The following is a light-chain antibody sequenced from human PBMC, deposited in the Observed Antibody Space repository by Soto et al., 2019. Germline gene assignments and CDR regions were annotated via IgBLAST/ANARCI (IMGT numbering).Light chain of an antibody. J-gene: IGLJ1*01. CDR1: SSDVGGYNY. CDR2: DVS. CDR3: CSYAGSYTRV. Sequence: QSALTQPRSVSGSPGQSVTISCTGTSSDVGGYNYVSWYQQHPGKAPKLMIYDVSKRPSGVPDRFSGSKSGNTASLTISGLQAEDEADYYCCSYAGSYTRVXGTGTKVTVL. V-gene: IGLV2-11*01.